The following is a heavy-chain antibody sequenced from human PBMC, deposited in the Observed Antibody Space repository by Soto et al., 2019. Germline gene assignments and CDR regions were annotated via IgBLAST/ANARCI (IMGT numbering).Heavy chain of an antibody. CDR3: VRGLGGSPTFFDS. J-gene: IGHJ4*02. D-gene: IGHD3-10*01. CDR2: IWFDGTKQ. Sequence: QVQLVEAGGGVVQPGKSLTLSCTASGFTFGSYGMHWVRQAPGKGLEWVAVIWFDGTKQHYIDSVKGRFTVSRDNSKSTMFLQMNSLTVDDSAMYYCVRGLGGSPTFFDSWGQGAVVTVSS. V-gene: IGHV3-33*01. CDR1: GFTFGSYG.